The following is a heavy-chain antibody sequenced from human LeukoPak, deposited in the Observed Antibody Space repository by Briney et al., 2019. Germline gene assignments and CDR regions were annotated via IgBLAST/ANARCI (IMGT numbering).Heavy chain of an antibody. Sequence: GGSLRLSCAVSGFTFSSYAMSWVRQAPGKGLEWVSAIGGSGATTHYADSVKGRFTIARDNSKNTLYLQMNCLRAEDTAVNYCSKDRGGTLGDYFDFWGQGTLVTVSS. J-gene: IGHJ4*02. D-gene: IGHD3-10*01. V-gene: IGHV3-23*01. CDR2: IGGSGATT. CDR1: GFTFSSYA. CDR3: SKDRGGTLGDYFDF.